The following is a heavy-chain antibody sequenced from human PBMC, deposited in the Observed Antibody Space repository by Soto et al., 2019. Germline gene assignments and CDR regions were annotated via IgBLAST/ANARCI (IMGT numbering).Heavy chain of an antibody. CDR1: GGSISSYY. J-gene: IGHJ6*02. Sequence: PSETLCLTCTVSGGSISSYYWSWIRQPPGKGLEWIGYIYYSGSTNYNPSLKSRVTISVDTSKNQFSLKLSSVTAADTAVYYCARDGRYNWNYGPGNYYGMDVWGQGTTVTVSS. CDR3: ARDGRYNWNYGPGNYYGMDV. D-gene: IGHD1-7*01. CDR2: IYYSGST. V-gene: IGHV4-59*01.